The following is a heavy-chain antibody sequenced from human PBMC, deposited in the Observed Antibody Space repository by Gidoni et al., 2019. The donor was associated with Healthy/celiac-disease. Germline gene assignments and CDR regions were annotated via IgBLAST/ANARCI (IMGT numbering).Heavy chain of an antibody. CDR2: ISSSSSYI. Sequence: EVQLVESGGGLVKLGGPLRLSCAASGFPSRSYSMNWVRQAPGKGLEWVSSISSSSSYIYYADSVKGRFTISRDNAKNSLYLQMNSLRAEDTAVYYCARGSIAAAPNWFDPWGQGTLVTVSS. CDR1: GFPSRSYS. V-gene: IGHV3-21*01. J-gene: IGHJ5*02. CDR3: ARGSIAAAPNWFDP. D-gene: IGHD6-13*01.